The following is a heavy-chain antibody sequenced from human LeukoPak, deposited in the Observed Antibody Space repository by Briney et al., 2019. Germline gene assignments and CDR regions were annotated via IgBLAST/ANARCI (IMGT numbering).Heavy chain of an antibody. D-gene: IGHD4-23*01. Sequence: PGRSLRLSCAASGFTFSSYAMHWVRQAPGKGLEWVAVISYDGSKKYYADSMKGRFTISRDNSKNTLYLQMNSLRTEDTAVYYCARGDYGVNERFVFWGQGTLVTVSS. V-gene: IGHV3-30-3*01. CDR2: ISYDGSKK. CDR3: ARGDYGVNERFVF. CDR1: GFTFSSYA. J-gene: IGHJ5*01.